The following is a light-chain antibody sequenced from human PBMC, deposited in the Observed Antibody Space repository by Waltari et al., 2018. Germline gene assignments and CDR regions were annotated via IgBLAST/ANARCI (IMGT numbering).Light chain of an antibody. CDR3: QSYDTTLSVV. J-gene: IGLJ2*01. Sequence: QSVLTQPPSVSGAPGPGGTIPRPGSGPHIRGGLDGPWYPQLPGKAPTLLTYGVTTRPPGVSDRFSGSQFDTSASLAIAGLQADDEADYYCQSYDTTLSVVFGGGTKLTVL. CDR2: GVT. V-gene: IGLV1-40*01. CDR1: GPHIRGGLD.